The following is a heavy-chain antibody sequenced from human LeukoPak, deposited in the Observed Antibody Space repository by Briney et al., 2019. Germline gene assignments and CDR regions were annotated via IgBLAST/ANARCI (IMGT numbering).Heavy chain of an antibody. CDR2: ISYDGSNK. CDR3: ARREVVPAASTY. CDR1: GFTFSSYA. D-gene: IGHD2-2*01. Sequence: PGGSLRLSCAASGFTFSSYAMHWVRQAPGKGLEWVAVISYDGSNKYYADSVKGRFTISRDNSKNTLYLQMNSLRAEDTAVYYCARREVVPAASTYWGQGTLVTVSS. V-gene: IGHV3-30*04. J-gene: IGHJ4*02.